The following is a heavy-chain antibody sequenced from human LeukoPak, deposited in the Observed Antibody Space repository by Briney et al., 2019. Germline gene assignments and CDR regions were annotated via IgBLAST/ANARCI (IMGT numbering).Heavy chain of an antibody. D-gene: IGHD6-13*01. CDR2: IDLGVSDN. CDR1: GSIFTTHW. CDR3: ARRSQAAGNDAFDL. Sequence: GEPLNISCKGSGSIFTTHWIAWARQMPGKGLEWMGIIDLGVSDNNSGPSLQGQVTISVANSISTAYLQWSGLKASDTAIYYCARRSQAAGNDAFDLWGRGTIVTVS. V-gene: IGHV5-51*01. J-gene: IGHJ3*01.